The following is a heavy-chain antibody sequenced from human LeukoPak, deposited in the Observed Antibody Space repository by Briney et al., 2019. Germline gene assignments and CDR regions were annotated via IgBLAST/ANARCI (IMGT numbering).Heavy chain of an antibody. D-gene: IGHD6-19*01. V-gene: IGHV4-34*01. CDR3: ARSFGSSGWYRGAFDI. CDR1: GGSFSGYY. Sequence: SETLSLTCAVYGGSFSGYYWSWIRQPPGKGLEWIGEINHSGSTNHNPSLKSRVTISVDTSKNQFSLKLSSVTAADTAVYYCARSFGSSGWYRGAFDIWGQGTMVTVSS. J-gene: IGHJ3*02. CDR2: INHSGST.